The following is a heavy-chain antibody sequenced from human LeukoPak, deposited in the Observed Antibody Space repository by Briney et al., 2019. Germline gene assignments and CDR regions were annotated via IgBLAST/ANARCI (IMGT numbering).Heavy chain of an antibody. CDR3: ARGTYAFDI. CDR2: ISSSTSYT. V-gene: IGHV3-11*06. CDR1: GFTFSDYY. Sequence: PGGSLRLSCAASGFTFSDYYMSWIRQAPGKGLEWVSYISSSTSYTNYADFVKGRFTISRDNAKNSLYLQMNSLRAEDTAVYYCARGTYAFDIWGQGTMVTVSS. D-gene: IGHD2-2*01. J-gene: IGHJ3*02.